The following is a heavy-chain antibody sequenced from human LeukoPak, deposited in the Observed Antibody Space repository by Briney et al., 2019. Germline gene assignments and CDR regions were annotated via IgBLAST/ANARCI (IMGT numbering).Heavy chain of an antibody. J-gene: IGHJ6*03. CDR2: INPGGSST. V-gene: IGHV1-46*01. CDR1: GYTFTSYY. D-gene: IGHD4-17*01. CDR3: ARGYGDYRIYYYYYMDV. Sequence: ASVKVSCKASGYTFTSYYMHWVRQAPGQGLEWVGIINPGGSSTSYAQKFQGRITMTRDTSTSTVYMELSSLRSEDTDVYYCARGYGDYRIYYYYYMDVWGKGTTVTVSS.